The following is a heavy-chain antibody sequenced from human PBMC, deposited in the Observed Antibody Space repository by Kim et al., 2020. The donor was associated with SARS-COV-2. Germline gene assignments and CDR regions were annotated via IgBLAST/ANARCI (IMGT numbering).Heavy chain of an antibody. CDR2: ISGSGGST. D-gene: IGHD1-26*01. J-gene: IGHJ4*02. CDR3: AKDRSFKWELRGGGYFDY. CDR1: GFTFSSYA. Sequence: GGSLRLSCAASGFTFSSYAMSWVRQAPGKGLEWVSAISGSGGSTYYADSVKGRFTISRDNSKNTLYLQMNSLRAEDTAVYYCAKDRSFKWELRGGGYFDYWGQGTLVTVSS. V-gene: IGHV3-23*01.